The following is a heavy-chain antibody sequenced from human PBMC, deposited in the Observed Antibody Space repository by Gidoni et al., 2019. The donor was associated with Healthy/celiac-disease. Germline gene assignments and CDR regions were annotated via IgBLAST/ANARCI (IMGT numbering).Heavy chain of an antibody. D-gene: IGHD6-13*01. V-gene: IGHV3-21*01. CDR2: ISSSSSYI. CDR1: GFTFSSYS. J-gene: IGHJ4*02. CDR3: ARDRSSSVGPTLSY. Sequence: EVQLVESGGGLVKPGGSLRLSCAASGFTFSSYSMNWVRQAPGKGLEWVSSISSSSSYIYYADSVKGRFTISRDNAKNSLYLQMNSLRAEDTAVYYCARDRSSSVGPTLSYWGQGTLVTVSS.